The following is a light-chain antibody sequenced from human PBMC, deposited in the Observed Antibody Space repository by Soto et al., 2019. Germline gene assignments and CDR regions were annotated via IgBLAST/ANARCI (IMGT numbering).Light chain of an antibody. V-gene: IGKV1-39*01. CDR3: QQYYSYPLT. CDR2: AAS. CDR1: QNIRTY. J-gene: IGKJ5*01. Sequence: DIQMTQSPYSLSASVGDSFTITCRASQNIRTYLNWYQQKPGKAPKLLIYAASTLQSGVPSRFSGSGSGTDFTLTISCLQSEDFATYYCQQYYSYPLTFGQGTRLEIK.